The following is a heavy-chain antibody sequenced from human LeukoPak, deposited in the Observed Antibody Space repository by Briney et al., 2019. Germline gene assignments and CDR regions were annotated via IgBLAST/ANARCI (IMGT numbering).Heavy chain of an antibody. Sequence: GGSLRLSCAASGFTFSSYSMNWVRQAPGKGLEWVSSISSSSSYIYYADSVKGRFTISRDNSNNTVFLQMNSLRAEDTAVYYCARDPYSGSYGADYYYYMDVWGKGTTVTISS. CDR1: GFTFSSYS. D-gene: IGHD1-26*01. J-gene: IGHJ6*03. V-gene: IGHV3-21*01. CDR2: ISSSSSYI. CDR3: ARDPYSGSYGADYYYYMDV.